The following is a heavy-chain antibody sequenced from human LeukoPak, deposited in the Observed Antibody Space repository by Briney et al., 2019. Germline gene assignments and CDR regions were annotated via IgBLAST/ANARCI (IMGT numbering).Heavy chain of an antibody. CDR1: GYTFTGYY. CDR2: INPNSGGT. CDR3: ARDFGADSTEYYYYYGMDV. D-gene: IGHD3-22*01. J-gene: IGHJ6*02. Sequence: AASVKVSCKASGYTFTGYYMHWVRQAPGQGLEWMGWINPNSGGTNYAQKFQGRVTMTRDTSISTAYMELSRLRSDDTAVYYCARDFGADSTEYYYYYGMDVWGQGTTVTVSS. V-gene: IGHV1-2*02.